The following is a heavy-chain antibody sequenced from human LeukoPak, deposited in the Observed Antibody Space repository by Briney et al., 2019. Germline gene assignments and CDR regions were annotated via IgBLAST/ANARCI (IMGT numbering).Heavy chain of an antibody. CDR2: IYYSGST. V-gene: IGHV4-39*01. Sequence: PSETLSLTCTVSGGSISSSTYYWGWIRQPPGKGLEWIGSIYYSGSTYYNPSLKSRVTISVDTSKNQFSLKLSSVTAADTAVYFCARPTFSGYYSGPFDIWGQGTIVTVPS. CDR3: ARPTFSGYYSGPFDI. J-gene: IGHJ3*02. D-gene: IGHD3-22*01. CDR1: GGSISSSTYY.